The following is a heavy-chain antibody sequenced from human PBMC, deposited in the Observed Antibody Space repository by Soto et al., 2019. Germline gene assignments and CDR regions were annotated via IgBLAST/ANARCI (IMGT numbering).Heavy chain of an antibody. Sequence: GGSLRLSCAASGFTFSSYGMHWVRQAPGKGLEWVAVISYDGSNKYYADSVKGRFTISRDNSKNTLYLQMNSLRAEDTAVYYCAKDMVGATLGYYFDYWGQGTLVTVSS. CDR3: AKDMVGATLGYYFDY. CDR1: GFTFSSYG. CDR2: ISYDGSNK. J-gene: IGHJ4*02. D-gene: IGHD1-26*01. V-gene: IGHV3-30*18.